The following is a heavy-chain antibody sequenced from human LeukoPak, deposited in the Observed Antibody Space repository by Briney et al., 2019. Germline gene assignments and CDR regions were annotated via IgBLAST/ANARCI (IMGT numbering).Heavy chain of an antibody. V-gene: IGHV3-23*01. Sequence: PGGSLRLSCVASGFIFSNYAMSWVRQAPGKGLEWVSTLSAGGGSTYYADSVKGRFTISRDTSKNTVYLQMNSLRAEDTAVYFCAKRGGSTWYQFDSWGQGTLVTVSS. J-gene: IGHJ4*02. CDR3: AKRGGSTWYQFDS. D-gene: IGHD6-13*01. CDR2: LSAGGGST. CDR1: GFIFSNYA.